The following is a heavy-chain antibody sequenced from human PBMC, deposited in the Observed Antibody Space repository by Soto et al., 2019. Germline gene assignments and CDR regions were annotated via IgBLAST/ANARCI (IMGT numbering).Heavy chain of an antibody. V-gene: IGHV3-23*01. CDR3: AREYYYTMDV. CDR2: LSGSGGST. J-gene: IGHJ6*02. CDR1: GFSFGSYG. Sequence: GGSLRLSCATSGFSFGSYGMSWVRQAPGKGLEWVSGLSGSGGSTYYADSVKGRFTISRDNAKNSLYLQMNSLRADDTAVYYCAREYYYTMDVWGQGTMVTVSS.